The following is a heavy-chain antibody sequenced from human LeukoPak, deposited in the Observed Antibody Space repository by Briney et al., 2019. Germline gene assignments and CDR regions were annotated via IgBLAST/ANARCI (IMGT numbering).Heavy chain of an antibody. CDR2: VYYSGST. D-gene: IGHD3-10*01. J-gene: IGHJ4*02. V-gene: IGHV4-39*01. Sequence: SETLSLTCTVSGGSISITRYYWVWIRQPPGEGLDWIGSVYYSGSTLYNASLKSRVTISVDTSKNQFFLKLSSVTAADTAVYYCARQSDYYDSGKEGYFDYWGQGTLVTVSS. CDR3: ARQSDYYDSGKEGYFDY. CDR1: GGSISITRYY.